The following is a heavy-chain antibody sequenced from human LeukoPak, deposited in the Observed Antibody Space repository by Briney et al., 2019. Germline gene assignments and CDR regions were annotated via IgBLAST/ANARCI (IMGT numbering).Heavy chain of an antibody. CDR1: GGSISSGGYS. Sequence: PSETLSLTCAVSGGSISSGGYSWSWIRQPPGKGLEWIGYIYHSGSTYYNPSLKSRVTIPVDRSKNQFSLKLSSVTAADTAVYYCARGTGVGTTLFDYWGQGTLVTVSS. V-gene: IGHV4-30-2*01. J-gene: IGHJ4*02. D-gene: IGHD1-26*01. CDR2: IYHSGST. CDR3: ARGTGVGTTLFDY.